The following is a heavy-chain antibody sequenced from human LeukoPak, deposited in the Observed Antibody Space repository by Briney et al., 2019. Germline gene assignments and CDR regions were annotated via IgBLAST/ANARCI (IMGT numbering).Heavy chain of an antibody. J-gene: IGHJ4*02. V-gene: IGHV4-38-2*01. CDR1: GYSISSGYY. CDR2: IYHSGST. D-gene: IGHD5-24*01. Sequence: SETLSLTCAVSGYSISSGYYWGWIRQPPGKGPEWIGSIYHSGSTYYNPSLKSRVTISVDTSKNQFSLKLSSVTAADTAVYYCARRGDGYNSPPFDYWGQGTLVTVSS. CDR3: ARRGDGYNSPPFDY.